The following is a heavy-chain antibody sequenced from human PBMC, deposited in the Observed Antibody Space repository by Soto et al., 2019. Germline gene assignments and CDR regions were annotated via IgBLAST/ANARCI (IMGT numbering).Heavy chain of an antibody. V-gene: IGHV1-18*04. CDR2: ISAYNGNT. D-gene: IGHD3-3*01. CDR1: GYTFTSYG. J-gene: IGHJ6*02. CDR3: ARDPRYYDFWSGYPRYYGMDV. Sequence: QVQLVQSGAEVKKPGASVKVSCKASGYTFTSYGISWVRQAPGQGLEWMGWISAYNGNTNYAQKLQGRVTMTTDTSTITAYMELRSLRSDDTAVYYCARDPRYYDFWSGYPRYYGMDVWGQGTTVTVSS.